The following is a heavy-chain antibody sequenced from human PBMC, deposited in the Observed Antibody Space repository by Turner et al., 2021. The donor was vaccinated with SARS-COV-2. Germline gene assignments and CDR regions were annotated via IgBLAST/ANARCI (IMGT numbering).Heavy chain of an antibody. CDR1: GGSIISRSCY. CDR2: IYYSGST. J-gene: IGHJ4*02. Sequence: QLQLQASGTGLVKLSETLSLTCTVSGGSIISRSCYWGWIRQPPGKGLEWIGGIYYSGSTYYNPSLKGQVTISVDTSKNQFSLKLGSVTAADTAVYYCARRHYRYVYTGFDYWGQGTLVTVSS. CDR3: ARRHYRYVYTGFDY. V-gene: IGHV4-39*01. D-gene: IGHD3-10*01.